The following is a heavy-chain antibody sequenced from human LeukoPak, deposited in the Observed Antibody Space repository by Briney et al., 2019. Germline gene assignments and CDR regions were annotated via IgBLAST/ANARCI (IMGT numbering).Heavy chain of an antibody. CDR3: SRHMDIDMVTRHYYYYMAA. Sequence: PSETLSLTCTVSGGSISSYYWSWIRLPPAKGLEWIGFIHYSGSTNTNSSLKSRGTVTVDTSKSQYSLYLSTVTAADTAVDCCSRHMDIDMVTRHYYYYMAAWGKGTTVTVSS. CDR1: GGSISSYY. V-gene: IGHV4-59*08. D-gene: IGHD5-18*01. J-gene: IGHJ6*03. CDR2: IHYSGST.